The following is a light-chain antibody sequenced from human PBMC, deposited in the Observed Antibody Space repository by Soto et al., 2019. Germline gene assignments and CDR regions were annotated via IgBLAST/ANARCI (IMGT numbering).Light chain of an antibody. Sequence: DIQMTQSPSTLSASVGDRLTITCRASQGINNWLAWYQQKPGKAPKLLIYDASSLEGGVPSRFSGSGSGTEFTLIISSLQPEDFATYYCQQYKSYPITFGGGTKVDIK. CDR2: DAS. CDR3: QQYKSYPIT. CDR1: QGINNW. J-gene: IGKJ4*01. V-gene: IGKV1-5*01.